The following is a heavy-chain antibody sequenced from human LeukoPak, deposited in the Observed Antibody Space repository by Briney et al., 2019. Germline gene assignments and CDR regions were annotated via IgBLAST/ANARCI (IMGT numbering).Heavy chain of an antibody. D-gene: IGHD3-3*01. CDR2: ISSSSRYR. V-gene: IGHV3-21*01. CDR1: GFTFISYN. Sequence: GGSLRLSCAASGFTFISYNMNWVRHAPGKGLEWVSSISSSSRYRYYSDSVKGRFTISRDNTKNSLYLQMNSLRAEDTAAYYCAAVPEDWSGRLDYWGQGTQVTVSS. J-gene: IGHJ4*02. CDR3: AAVPEDWSGRLDY.